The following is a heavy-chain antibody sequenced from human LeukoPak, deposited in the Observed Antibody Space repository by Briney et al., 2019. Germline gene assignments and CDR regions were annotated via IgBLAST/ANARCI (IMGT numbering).Heavy chain of an antibody. CDR2: IHQNGNDK. D-gene: IGHD4-17*01. V-gene: IGHV3-7*01. CDR3: ARVPDYGLEYFDY. J-gene: IGHJ4*02. Sequence: GGSLRLSCAASGFTFTTHWMSWVRQAPGRGLEWVANIHQNGNDKHYLESVKGRFTISRDNAKNSLYLQMNSLRAEDTAVYYCARVPDYGLEYFDYWGQGTLVTVSS. CDR1: GFTFTTHW.